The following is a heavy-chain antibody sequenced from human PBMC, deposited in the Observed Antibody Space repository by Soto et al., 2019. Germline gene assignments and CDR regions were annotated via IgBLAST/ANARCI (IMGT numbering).Heavy chain of an antibody. CDR1: GGTFSSYA. CDR3: ARGRRITRHFDY. D-gene: IGHD3-10*01. CDR2: IIPIFGTA. V-gene: IGHV1-69*06. J-gene: IGHJ4*02. Sequence: GASVKVSCKASGGTFSSYAISWVRQAPGQGLEWMGGIIPIFGTANYAQKFQGRVTITADKSTSTAYMELSSLRSEDTAVYYCARGRRITRHFDYWGQGTLVTVSS.